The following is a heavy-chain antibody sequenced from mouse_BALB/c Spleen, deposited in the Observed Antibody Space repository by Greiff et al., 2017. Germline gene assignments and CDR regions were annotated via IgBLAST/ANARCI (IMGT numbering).Heavy chain of an antibody. D-gene: IGHD1-2*01. V-gene: IGHV2-6-7*01. CDR2: IWGDGST. CDR1: GFSLTGYG. J-gene: IGHJ4*01. Sequence: VQLQESGPGLVAPSQSLSITCTVSGFSLTGYGVNWVRQPPGKGLEWLGMIWGDGSTDYNSALKSRLSISRDNSKSQVFLKMNSLQTDDTARYYCAICTTAGTGAMDYWGQGTSVTVSS. CDR3: AICTTAGTGAMDY.